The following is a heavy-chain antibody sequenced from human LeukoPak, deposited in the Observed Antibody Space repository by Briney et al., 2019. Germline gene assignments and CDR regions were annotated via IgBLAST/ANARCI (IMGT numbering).Heavy chain of an antibody. Sequence: PSETLSLTCTVSGGSISSYYWSWIRQPAGKGLEWIGRIYNSGSTTYNPSLKSRVTLSVDTSKNQFSLKLSSVTAADTAMYYCARDGTYNSFDYWGQGTLVTVSS. D-gene: IGHD1-14*01. J-gene: IGHJ4*02. CDR1: GGSISSYY. CDR3: ARDGTYNSFDY. V-gene: IGHV4-4*07. CDR2: IYNSGST.